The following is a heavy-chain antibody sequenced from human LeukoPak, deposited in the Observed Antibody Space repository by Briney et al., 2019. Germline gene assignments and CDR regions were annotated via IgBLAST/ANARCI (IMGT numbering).Heavy chain of an antibody. D-gene: IGHD1-26*01. CDR2: IYPGDSDT. CDR3: ASPSGSYYAFDI. Sequence: GGALKISFKGSGYRFTSYWIGWVRPMAGKSLEGMGIIYPGDSDTRYSPSFQGQVTISADKSISTAYLQWSSLKASDTAMYYCASPSGSYYAFDIWGQGTMVTVSS. CDR1: GYRFTSYW. J-gene: IGHJ3*02. V-gene: IGHV5-51*01.